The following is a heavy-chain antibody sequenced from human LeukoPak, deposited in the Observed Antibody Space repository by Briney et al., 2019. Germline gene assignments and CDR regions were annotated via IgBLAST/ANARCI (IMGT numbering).Heavy chain of an antibody. Sequence: GGSLRLSCTASGFTFGDYAMSWFRQAPGKGLEWVGFIRSKAYGGTTEYAASVKGRFTISRDDSKSIAYLQMNSLKTEDTAVYYCTTDIVVVVAATGHFDYWGQGTLVTVSS. J-gene: IGHJ4*02. CDR3: TTDIVVVVAATGHFDY. V-gene: IGHV3-49*03. CDR1: GFTFGDYA. D-gene: IGHD2-15*01. CDR2: IRSKAYGGTT.